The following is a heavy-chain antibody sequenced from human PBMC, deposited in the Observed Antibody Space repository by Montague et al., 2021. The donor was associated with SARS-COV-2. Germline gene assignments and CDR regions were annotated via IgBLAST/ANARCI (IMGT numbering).Heavy chain of an antibody. J-gene: IGHJ4*02. V-gene: IGHV4-34*01. CDR2: INHSGST. Sequence: SETLSLTCAVYGGSFSGYYRSWIRQPPGKGLECIGEINHSGSTNYNPSLKSRVTISRDTSKSQFSLKLRSVTAADTAVYSCARLNQAQGYSSGWFDYWGQGTLVTVSS. CDR3: ARLNQAQGYSSGWFDY. D-gene: IGHD6-19*01. CDR1: GGSFSGYY.